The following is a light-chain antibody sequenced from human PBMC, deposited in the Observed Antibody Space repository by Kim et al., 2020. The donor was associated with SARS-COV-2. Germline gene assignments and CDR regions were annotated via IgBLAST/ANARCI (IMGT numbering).Light chain of an antibody. CDR1: TSNIGNNY. V-gene: IGLV1-51*01. Sequence: GQEVTISCSGSTSNIGNNYVSWYQQLPGTAPKLLIYDNYKRPSGIPDRFSGSKSDTSATLDITGLQTGDEADYYCGTWDSSLSAGVFGGGTQLTVL. CDR2: DNY. J-gene: IGLJ2*01. CDR3: GTWDSSLSAGV.